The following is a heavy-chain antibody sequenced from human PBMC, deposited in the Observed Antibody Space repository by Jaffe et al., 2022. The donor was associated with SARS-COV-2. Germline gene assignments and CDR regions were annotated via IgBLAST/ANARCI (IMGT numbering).Heavy chain of an antibody. D-gene: IGHD2-2*01. J-gene: IGHJ4*02. Sequence: QVQLHESGPGLVKPSETLSLTCSVSGGSVTGYYWSWVRQPPGKGLEWIGYIYYSGVTNYNPSLKGRVTISVDTSKNQFSLKLRSVSAADTAVYYCARGVTYCSTTSCFFEVWGQGSLVTVSS. CDR1: GGSVTGYY. V-gene: IGHV4-59*02. CDR3: ARGVTYCSTTSCFFEV. CDR2: IYYSGVT.